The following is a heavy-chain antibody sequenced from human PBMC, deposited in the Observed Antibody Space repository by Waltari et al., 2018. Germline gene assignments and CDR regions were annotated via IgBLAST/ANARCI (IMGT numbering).Heavy chain of an antibody. J-gene: IGHJ4*02. V-gene: IGHV4-34*01. Sequence: QVQLQQWGAGLLKPSATLSLTSAVYGGSFSGYYWSWIRQPPGKGLEWIGEINHSGSTNYNPSLKSRVTISVDTSKNQFSLKLSSVTAADTAVYYCARGPAIAVADNFDYWGQGTLVTVSS. CDR3: ARGPAIAVADNFDY. CDR2: INHSGST. CDR1: GGSFSGYY. D-gene: IGHD6-19*01.